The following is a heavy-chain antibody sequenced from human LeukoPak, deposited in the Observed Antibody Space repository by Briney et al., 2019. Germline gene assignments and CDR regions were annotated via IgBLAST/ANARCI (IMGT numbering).Heavy chain of an antibody. CDR1: GFTFRDYT. CDR2: IYGSGGGQT. J-gene: IGHJ4*02. CDR3: AKXXXSXXXWDIDH. Sequence: GGSLRLSCAASGFTFRDYTMNWVRQAPGKGLEWVSGIYGSGGGQTFYADSVRGRFIISRDDSRNLVFLHMDRLRVEDTGLYYCAKXXXSXXXWDIDHWGQGTVVX. V-gene: IGHV3-23*01. D-gene: IGHD1-26*01.